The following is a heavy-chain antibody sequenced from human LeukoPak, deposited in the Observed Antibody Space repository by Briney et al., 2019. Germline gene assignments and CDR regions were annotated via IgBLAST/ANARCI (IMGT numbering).Heavy chain of an antibody. CDR3: ARAWKGTRKIDY. V-gene: IGHV4-34*01. J-gene: IGHJ4*02. Sequence: SETLSLTCAVYGGLFSGYYWSWIRQLPGKGLEWIGEINHSGSTNYNPSLKSRVTIPVDTPKNQFSLKLSSVTAADTAVYYCARAWKGTRKIDYWGQGTLVTVSS. D-gene: IGHD1-1*01. CDR2: INHSGST. CDR1: GGLFSGYY.